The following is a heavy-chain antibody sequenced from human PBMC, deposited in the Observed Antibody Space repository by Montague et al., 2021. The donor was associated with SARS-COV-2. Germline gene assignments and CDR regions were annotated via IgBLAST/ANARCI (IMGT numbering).Heavy chain of an antibody. V-gene: IGHV3-53*04. J-gene: IGHJ6*02. CDR3: AREGQIGWYDPWYYYGMDV. Sequence: SLRLYCAASGFTVSSNYMSWVRQAPGKGLEWVSVIYSGGSTYYADSVKGRFTISRHNSKNTLYLQMNSLRAEDTAVYYCAREGQIGWYDPWYYYGMDVWGQGTTVTVSS. D-gene: IGHD6-19*01. CDR1: GFTVSSNY. CDR2: IYSGGST.